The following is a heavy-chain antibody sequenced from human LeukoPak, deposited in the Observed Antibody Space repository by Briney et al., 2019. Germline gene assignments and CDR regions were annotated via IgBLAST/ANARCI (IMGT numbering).Heavy chain of an antibody. CDR3: ARHVSTIGESFFDY. J-gene: IGHJ4*02. V-gene: IGHV4-39*01. D-gene: IGHD2/OR15-2a*01. CDR1: GGSISSSSYY. CDR2: IYYSGST. Sequence: PSETLSLTCTVSGGSISSSSYYWGWIRQPPGKGLEWIGSIYYSGSTYYNPSLKSRVTISVDTSKNQFSLKLSFVTAADTAVYYCARHVSTIGESFFDYWGQGTLVTVSS.